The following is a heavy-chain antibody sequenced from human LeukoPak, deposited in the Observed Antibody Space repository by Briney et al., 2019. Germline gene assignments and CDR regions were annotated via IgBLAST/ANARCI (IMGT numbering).Heavy chain of an antibody. Sequence: GGSLRLSCAASGFSFSSYAMSWVRQAPGKGLEWVSSISGRGGSTYYADSVKGRFTISRDNSKNTLYLQMNSLRAEDTAIYYCAEDYGGSFPMGAFDIWGQGTMVTVSS. J-gene: IGHJ3*02. V-gene: IGHV3-23*01. CDR3: AEDYGGSFPMGAFDI. D-gene: IGHD1-26*01. CDR1: GFSFSSYA. CDR2: ISGRGGST.